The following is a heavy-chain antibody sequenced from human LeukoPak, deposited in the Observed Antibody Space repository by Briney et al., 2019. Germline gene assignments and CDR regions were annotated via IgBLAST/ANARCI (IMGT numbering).Heavy chain of an antibody. D-gene: IGHD6-19*01. J-gene: IGHJ4*02. CDR2: IKQDGSEK. CDR1: GFTFSDAW. Sequence: GGSLRLSCAASGFTFSDAWMTWVRQAPGKGLEWVANIKQDGSEKYYVDSVKGRFTISRDNAKNSLFLQMNSLRAEDTAVYYCATLISGWSLYWGQGTLVTVSS. V-gene: IGHV3-7*01. CDR3: ATLISGWSLY.